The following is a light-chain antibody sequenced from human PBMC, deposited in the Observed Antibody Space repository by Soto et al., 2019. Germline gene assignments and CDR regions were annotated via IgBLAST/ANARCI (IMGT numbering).Light chain of an antibody. CDR1: QSISNS. Sequence: DIQMTQSQSSLSASLGDRVTITCRASQSISNSLHWYQQKPGKAPKLLIYDATNFETGVSKRFSGSGSGTDFTLTISSLQPEDFAPYYCQQSYITPRPFGQGAKVAIK. CDR3: QQSYITPRP. J-gene: IGKJ1*01. V-gene: IGKV1-39*01. CDR2: DAT.